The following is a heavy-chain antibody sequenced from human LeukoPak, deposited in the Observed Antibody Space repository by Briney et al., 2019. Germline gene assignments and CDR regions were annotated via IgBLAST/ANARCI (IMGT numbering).Heavy chain of an antibody. J-gene: IGHJ4*02. V-gene: IGHV3-23*01. Sequence: GSLRLSSAASGFTFINYAMTWVRPAPGKGLEWVSTIYGSGDGTYYADSVKGRFTISRDNSKNTLYVQMNSLRAEDTAVYYCAKGHAPSGSYGDYWGQGTLVTVSS. CDR1: GFTFINYA. CDR3: AKGHAPSGSYGDY. CDR2: IYGSGDGT. D-gene: IGHD1-26*01.